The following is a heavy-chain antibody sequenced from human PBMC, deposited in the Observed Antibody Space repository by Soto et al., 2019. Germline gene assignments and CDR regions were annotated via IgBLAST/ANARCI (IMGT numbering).Heavy chain of an antibody. Sequence: QVQLVESGGGVVQPGRSLRLSCAASGFTFSSYAMHWVRQAPGKGLEWVAVISYDGSNKYYADSVKGRFTISRDNSKNTLYLQMNSLRAEDTAVYYCARDPIYDSSGTDAFDIWGQGTMVTVSS. CDR2: ISYDGSNK. J-gene: IGHJ3*02. V-gene: IGHV3-30-3*01. CDR1: GFTFSSYA. D-gene: IGHD3-22*01. CDR3: ARDPIYDSSGTDAFDI.